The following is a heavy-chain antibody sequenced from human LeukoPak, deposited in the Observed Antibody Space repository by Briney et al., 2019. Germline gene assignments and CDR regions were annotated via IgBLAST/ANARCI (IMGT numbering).Heavy chain of an antibody. J-gene: IGHJ4*02. V-gene: IGHV1-46*01. CDR2: INPTGGST. CDR3: ARTAARRFDY. D-gene: IGHD6-6*01. CDR1: GYTFPIYF. Sequence: WASVKVSCKASGYTFPIYFMHWVRQAPGQGLEWMGIINPTGGSTTYAQEFQGRVTMTTDTSTSTVYMELSSLRSDDTVAYYCARTAARRFDYWGQGTLVTVSS.